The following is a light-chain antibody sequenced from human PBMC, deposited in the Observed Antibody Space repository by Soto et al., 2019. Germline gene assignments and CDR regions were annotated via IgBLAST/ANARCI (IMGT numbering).Light chain of an antibody. CDR3: QQYSTWPPALT. CDR1: QSVRSD. CDR2: GAS. J-gene: IGKJ4*01. V-gene: IGKV3-15*01. Sequence: EIVMTQSPATLSVSPGERDTLSCRASQSVRSDLAWYQQKPGQAPRLLIFGASTRATDIPASFSGSGSGTEFTLTISSLQSEDFAVYYCQQYSTWPPALTFGGGTKVEIK.